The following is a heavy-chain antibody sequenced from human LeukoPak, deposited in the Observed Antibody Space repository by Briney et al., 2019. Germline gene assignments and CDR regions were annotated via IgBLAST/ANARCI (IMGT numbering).Heavy chain of an antibody. V-gene: IGHV3-21*01. CDR1: GFTFSSYS. Sequence: GGSLRLSCAASGFTFSSYSMNWVRQAPGKGLEWVSSISSSSSYIYYADSVKGRFTISRDNAKNSLYLQMNSLRAEDTAVYYCARLSSHYYDFWSGYFDYWGQGTLVTVSS. J-gene: IGHJ4*02. CDR2: ISSSSSYI. D-gene: IGHD3-3*01. CDR3: ARLSSHYYDFWSGYFDY.